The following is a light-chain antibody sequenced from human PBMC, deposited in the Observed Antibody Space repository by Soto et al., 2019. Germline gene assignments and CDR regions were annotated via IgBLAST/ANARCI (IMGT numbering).Light chain of an antibody. CDR1: LGFSSA. J-gene: IGKJ4*01. CDR3: QQLYSYPLT. Sequence: AIQLTQSPSSLSASVGDRVTITCRSSLGFSSALAWYQQKPGKAPNLLIYDASSLGGGIPSRFSGSRSGTDFTLTISSLQPEDFATYYCQQLYSYPLTFGGGTRVEI. CDR2: DAS. V-gene: IGKV1-13*02.